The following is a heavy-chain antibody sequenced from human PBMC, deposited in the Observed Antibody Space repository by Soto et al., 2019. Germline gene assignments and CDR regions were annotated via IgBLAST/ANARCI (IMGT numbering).Heavy chain of an antibody. D-gene: IGHD5-12*01. V-gene: IGHV4-39*01. Sequence: PSETLSLTCTVSVGSISSSSYYWGWIRQPPGKGLEWIGSIYYSGSTYYNPSLKSRVTISVDTSKNQFSLKLSSVTAADTAVYYCVSIMATTLFDYWGQGTLVTVSS. CDR2: IYYSGST. CDR1: VGSISSSSYY. J-gene: IGHJ4*02. CDR3: VSIMATTLFDY.